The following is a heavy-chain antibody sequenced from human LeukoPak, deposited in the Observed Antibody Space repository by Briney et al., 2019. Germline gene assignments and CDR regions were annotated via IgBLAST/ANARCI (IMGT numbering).Heavy chain of an antibody. V-gene: IGHV3-30*03. CDR2: VSIDGRHK. CDR3: AREDHSNYNY. Sequence: GGSLRLSCAASGFTFSNYGMHWVRQAPGKGLEWVAVVSIDGRHKFYGDSVKGRFTISRDNSKNMQYLQMNSLRAEDTAVYYCAREDHSNYNYWGQGTLVTVSS. CDR1: GFTFSNYG. J-gene: IGHJ4*02. D-gene: IGHD4-11*01.